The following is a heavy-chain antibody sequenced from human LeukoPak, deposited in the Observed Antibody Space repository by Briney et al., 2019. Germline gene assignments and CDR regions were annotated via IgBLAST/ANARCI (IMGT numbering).Heavy chain of an antibody. D-gene: IGHD4-17*01. CDR2: IKRKTDGGTT. CDR1: GFTFTSYG. Sequence: PGGSLRLSCAASGFTFTSYGMHWVRQAPGKGLEWVGRIKRKTDGGTTDYAAPVKGRFTISRDDSKNTLYLQMNSLKTEDTAVYYCTSEVTTDYWGQGTLVTVSS. J-gene: IGHJ4*02. CDR3: TSEVTTDY. V-gene: IGHV3-15*01.